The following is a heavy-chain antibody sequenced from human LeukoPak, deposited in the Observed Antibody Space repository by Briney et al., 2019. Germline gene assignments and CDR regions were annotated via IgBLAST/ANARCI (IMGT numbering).Heavy chain of an antibody. CDR1: GGSISSYY. CDR3: ARARGYWEKDYYYYGMDV. V-gene: IGHV4-4*07. Sequence: TSETLSLTCTVSGGSISSYYWSWIRQPAGKGLEWIGRIYTSGSTNYNPSLKSRVTMSVDTSENQFSLKLSSVTAADTAVYYCARARGYWEKDYYYYGMDVWGQGTTVTVSS. CDR2: IYTSGST. J-gene: IGHJ6*02. D-gene: IGHD2-2*03.